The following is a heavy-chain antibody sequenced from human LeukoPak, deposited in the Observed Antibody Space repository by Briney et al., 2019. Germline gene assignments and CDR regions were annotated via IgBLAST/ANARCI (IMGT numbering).Heavy chain of an antibody. CDR2: FDPEDGET. CDR3: ATLDMVRGSSYYFDY. J-gene: IGHJ4*02. D-gene: IGHD3-10*01. V-gene: IGHV1-24*01. Sequence: ASVKASCKVSGYTLTELSMHWVRQAPGKGLEWIGGFDPEDGETIHAQKFQGRVTMTEDTSTDTAYMELSSLRSEDTAVYYCATLDMVRGSSYYFDYWGQGTLVTVSS. CDR1: GYTLTELS.